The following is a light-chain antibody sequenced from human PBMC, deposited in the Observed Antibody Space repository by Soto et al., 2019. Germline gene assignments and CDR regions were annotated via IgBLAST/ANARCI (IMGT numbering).Light chain of an antibody. Sequence: QLVLTQSPSASASLGASVTLTCTLSSGHSSCAIAWHQQQPEKGPRYLMKLNSDGSHSKGDGIPDRFSGSSSGAERYLTISSLQSEDEADYYWQTWGTGIRVFGTGTKLTVL. J-gene: IGLJ1*01. CDR1: SGHSSCA. CDR3: QTWGTGIRV. CDR2: LNSDGSH. V-gene: IGLV4-69*01.